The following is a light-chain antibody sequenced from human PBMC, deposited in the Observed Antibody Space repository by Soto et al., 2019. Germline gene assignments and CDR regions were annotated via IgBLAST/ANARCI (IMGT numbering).Light chain of an antibody. Sequence: DIVMTQSPDSLAVSLGERATINCKSSQSALYSSNNKNYLAWYQQKPGQPPKLLIYWASTRESGVPDRFSGRGSGTDFTLTISSRQAEDVEGYYCQQYCSTPLTFGPGTKVDIK. V-gene: IGKV4-1*01. CDR3: QQYCSTPLT. J-gene: IGKJ3*01. CDR2: WAS. CDR1: QSALYSSNNKNY.